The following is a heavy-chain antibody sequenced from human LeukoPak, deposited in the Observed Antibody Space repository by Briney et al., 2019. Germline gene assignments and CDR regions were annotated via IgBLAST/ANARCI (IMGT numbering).Heavy chain of an antibody. CDR1: GGSFSGYY. Sequence: SETLSLTCAVYGGSFSGYYWSWIRQPPGKGLEWIGEINHSGSTNYNPSLKSRVTISVDTSKNQFSLKLSSMTAADTAVYYCSRQGSRSWYGDFDCWGQGTLVTVSS. CDR2: INHSGST. J-gene: IGHJ4*02. D-gene: IGHD6-13*01. CDR3: SRQGSRSWYGDFDC. V-gene: IGHV4-34*01.